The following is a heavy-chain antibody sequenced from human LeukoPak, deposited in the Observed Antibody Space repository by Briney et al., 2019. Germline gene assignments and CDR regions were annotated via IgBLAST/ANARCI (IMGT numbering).Heavy chain of an antibody. CDR3: ALAPGITAAYFDY. V-gene: IGHV3-23*01. CDR1: GFTFTTYA. D-gene: IGHD6-13*01. J-gene: IGHJ4*02. Sequence: GGSLRLSCAASGFTFTTYAMNWVRQAPGKGLEWVSTISGRGVSTYYADSVKGRFTISRDISRSTLYLQLNSLRAEDTAVYYCALAPGITAAYFDYWGQGTLVTVS. CDR2: ISGRGVST.